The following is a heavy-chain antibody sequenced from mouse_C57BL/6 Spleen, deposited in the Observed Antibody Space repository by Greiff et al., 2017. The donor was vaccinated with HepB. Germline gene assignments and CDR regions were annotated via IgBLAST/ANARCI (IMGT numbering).Heavy chain of an antibody. V-gene: IGHV1-69*01. CDR3: ARRIHYGSSWGDY. J-gene: IGHJ2*01. D-gene: IGHD1-1*01. CDR1: GYTFTSYW. Sequence: QVQLKQPGAELVMPGASVMLSCKASGYTFTSYWMHWVKQRPGQGLEWIGEIDPSDSYTNYNQKFKGKSTLTVDKSSSTAYMQLSSLTSEDSAVYYCARRIHYGSSWGDYWGQGTTLTVSS. CDR2: IDPSDSYT.